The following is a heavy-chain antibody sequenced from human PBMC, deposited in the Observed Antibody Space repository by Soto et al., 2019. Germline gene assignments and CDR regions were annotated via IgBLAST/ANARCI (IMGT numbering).Heavy chain of an antibody. J-gene: IGHJ6*02. CDR2: IRSKAYGGTT. V-gene: IGHV3-49*04. CDR3: TRDRGYCSSTSCVYYYYGMDV. Sequence: PEGSLRLSCTASGFTFGDYAMSWVRQAPGKGLEWVGFIRSKAYGGTTEYAASVKGRFPISVDDSKSIAYLQMNSLKTEDTAVYYCTRDRGYCSSTSCVYYYYGMDVWGQGTTVNVSS. D-gene: IGHD2-2*01. CDR1: GFTFGDYA.